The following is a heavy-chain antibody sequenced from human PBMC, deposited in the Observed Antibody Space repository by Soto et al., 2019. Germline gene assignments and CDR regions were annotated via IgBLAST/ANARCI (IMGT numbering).Heavy chain of an antibody. J-gene: IGHJ4*02. D-gene: IGHD2-21*02. CDR3: ARDLSSVVTAIDIDY. CDR2: ISYDGSNK. V-gene: IGHV3-30-3*01. Sequence: PGLSLRLSCAASGFTFSSYAMHWVLQDPGKGLEWVAVISYDGSNKYYADSVKGRFTISRDNSKNTLYLQMNSLRAEDTAVYYCARDLSSVVTAIDIDYWGQGTLVTVSS. CDR1: GFTFSSYA.